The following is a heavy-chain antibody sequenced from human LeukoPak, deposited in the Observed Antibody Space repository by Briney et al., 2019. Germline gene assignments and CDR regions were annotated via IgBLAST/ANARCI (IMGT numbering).Heavy chain of an antibody. V-gene: IGHV4-61*01. J-gene: IGHJ4*02. CDR3: ARAVSSGWYPYYFDY. Sequence: SETLSLTCTVSGGSVSSGSYYWSWIRQPPGKGLEWIGYIYCSGSTNYNPSLKSRVTISVDTSKNQFSLKLSSVTAADTAVYYCARAVSSGWYPYYFDYWGQGTLVTASS. D-gene: IGHD6-19*01. CDR1: GGSVSSGSYY. CDR2: IYCSGST.